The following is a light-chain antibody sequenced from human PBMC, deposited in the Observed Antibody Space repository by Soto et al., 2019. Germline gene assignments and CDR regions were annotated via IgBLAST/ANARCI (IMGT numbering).Light chain of an antibody. CDR1: QGISSY. J-gene: IGKJ5*01. CDR2: AAS. V-gene: IGKV1-8*01. CDR3: QQYYNRPIT. Sequence: ILMTQSPSSFSASTGDRVTITCRASQGISSYLAWYQQKPGKAPKIMIYAASTLQSGVPSRFSGSGSGTEFTLTISSLQSEDFAVYYCQQYYNRPITFGEGTRLEIK.